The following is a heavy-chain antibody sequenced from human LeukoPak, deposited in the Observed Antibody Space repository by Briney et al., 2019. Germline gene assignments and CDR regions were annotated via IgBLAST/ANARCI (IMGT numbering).Heavy chain of an antibody. J-gene: IGHJ4*02. CDR3: AKDRLDYYDSFYY. Sequence: GGSLRLSCAASGFTFSSYWMHWVRQAPGKGLAWVSRINSDGSSTSYADSVKGRYTISRDNSKNTLYLQMNSLRAEDTAVYYCAKDRLDYYDSFYYWGQGTLVTVSS. V-gene: IGHV3-74*01. CDR1: GFTFSSYW. CDR2: INSDGSST. D-gene: IGHD3-22*01.